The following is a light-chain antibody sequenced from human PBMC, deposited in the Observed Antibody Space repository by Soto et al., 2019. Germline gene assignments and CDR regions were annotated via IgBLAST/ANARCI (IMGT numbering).Light chain of an antibody. CDR3: SSFAGSNTV. J-gene: IGLJ2*01. CDR1: SSDVGRYNY. CDR2: EVS. V-gene: IGLV2-8*01. Sequence: QSVLTQPPSASGAPGPSVTLSFTGTSSDVGRYNYVSWYQHHPGKGPKLRMSEVSKRPSGVPDRFSGSKSGNTASLTVSGLQAEDEADYYCSSFAGSNTVFGGGTKLTVL.